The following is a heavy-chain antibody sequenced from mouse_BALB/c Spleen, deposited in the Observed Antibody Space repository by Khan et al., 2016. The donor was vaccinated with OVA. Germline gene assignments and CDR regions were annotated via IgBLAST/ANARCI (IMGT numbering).Heavy chain of an antibody. Sequence: QVQLKESGAELVRPGASVKLSCKTSGYIFTNYWIHWVQQRSGQGLEWIARIYPGTDNTYYHEKPKDKSTLTADKSSSTAYMQLSSLKSEDSAGYFCAREEALYYFDYWGQGTTLTVSS. J-gene: IGHJ2*01. CDR1: GYIFTNYW. V-gene: IGHV1-76*01. CDR2: IYPGTDNT. CDR3: AREEALYYFDY. D-gene: IGHD3-2*02.